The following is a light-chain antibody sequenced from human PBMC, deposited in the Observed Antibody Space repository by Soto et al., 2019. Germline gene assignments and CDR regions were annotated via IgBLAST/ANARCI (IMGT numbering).Light chain of an antibody. V-gene: IGKV3-15*01. Sequence: EILMTQSPATLSGSPGEGATLSCGASQGIGDTLAWYQKKPGKTPRLLIYDTSIRATGVPARLSGSRYGAEFTLTISSMQYEDFEVYYCQHYVNWTLTFGGGTQVDIK. CDR2: DTS. CDR3: QHYVNWTLT. CDR1: QGIGDT. J-gene: IGKJ4*01.